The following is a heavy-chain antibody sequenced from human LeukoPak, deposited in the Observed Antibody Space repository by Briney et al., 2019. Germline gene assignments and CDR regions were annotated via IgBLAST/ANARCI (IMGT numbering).Heavy chain of an antibody. CDR2: ISWNSGSI. J-gene: IGHJ4*02. CDR1: GFTSADSA. D-gene: IGHD5-24*01. V-gene: IGHV3-9*02. Sequence: PGRSLRLSCVASGFTSADSAVHWVRHGPGTGLEWVSGISWNSGSIGYADSVKGRFTISRDKAKNTLYMQMNSLRAEDTAFYYFVKDGDGYNPPYFDYWGQGTGVSVFS. CDR3: VKDGDGYNPPYFDY.